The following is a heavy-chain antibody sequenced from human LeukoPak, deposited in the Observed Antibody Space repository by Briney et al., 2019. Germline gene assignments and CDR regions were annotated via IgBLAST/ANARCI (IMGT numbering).Heavy chain of an antibody. CDR1: GVSISGSY. CDR2: IYYSGST. J-gene: IGHJ6*02. V-gene: IGHV4-59*01. D-gene: IGHD5-24*01. CDR3: ARTISNYYYGMDV. Sequence: SETLSLTCTVSGVSISGSYWSWIRQLPGKGLEWIGYIYYSGSTNYNPSLKSRVTISVDTSKNQFSLKLSSVTAADTAVYYCARTISNYYYGMDVWGQGTTVTVSS.